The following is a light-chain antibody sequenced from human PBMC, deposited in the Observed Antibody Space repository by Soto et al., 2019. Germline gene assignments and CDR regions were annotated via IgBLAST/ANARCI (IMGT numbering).Light chain of an antibody. Sequence: DIQLTQSPSFLSASVGDRVTITCRASQAIDTSLAWYQQKPGKAPKLLIYAASLLQSGVPSRFSGSVSGTEFTLTINSLQPEVFASYYCQQLNSFPFIFGQGTRLEIK. J-gene: IGKJ5*01. CDR2: AAS. V-gene: IGKV1-9*01. CDR3: QQLNSFPFI. CDR1: QAIDTS.